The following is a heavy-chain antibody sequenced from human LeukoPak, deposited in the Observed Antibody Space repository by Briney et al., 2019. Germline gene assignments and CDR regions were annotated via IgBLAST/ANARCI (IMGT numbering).Heavy chain of an antibody. J-gene: IGHJ4*02. CDR2: IRSKANSYAT. V-gene: IGHV3-73*01. Sequence: GGSLRLSCAASGFTFSGSAMHWVRQASGKGLEWVGRIRSKANSYATAYAASVKGRFTTSRDDSKNTAYLQMNSLKTEDTAVYYCAKDSWSYDSSGQTLDYWGQGTLVTVSS. D-gene: IGHD3-22*01. CDR3: AKDSWSYDSSGQTLDY. CDR1: GFTFSGSA.